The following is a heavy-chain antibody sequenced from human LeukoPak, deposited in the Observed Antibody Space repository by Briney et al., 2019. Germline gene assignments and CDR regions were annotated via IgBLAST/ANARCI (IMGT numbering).Heavy chain of an antibody. CDR3: ASNYYGSGSLDY. D-gene: IGHD3-10*01. Sequence: SETLSLTCTVSGGSISSYYWSWIRQPPGKGLEWIGYIYYSGSTNYNPSLKSRVTVSVDTSKNQFSLKLSSVTAADTAVYYCASNYYGSGSLDYWGQGNLVTVSS. J-gene: IGHJ4*02. CDR1: GGSISSYY. CDR2: IYYSGST. V-gene: IGHV4-59*08.